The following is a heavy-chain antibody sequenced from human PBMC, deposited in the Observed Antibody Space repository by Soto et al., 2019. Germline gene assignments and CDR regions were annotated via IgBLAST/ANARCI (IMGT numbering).Heavy chain of an antibody. V-gene: IGHV1-69*06. Sequence: QVQLVQSGAEVKKPGSSVKVSCKASGGTFSSYAISWVRQAPGQGLEWMGGNIPIFGTANYAQKFQGRVTITADKSTSTAYMELSSLRSEDTAVYYCARAPPRDCGGDCYSGFDYWGQGTLVTVSS. CDR3: ARAPPRDCGGDCYSGFDY. CDR2: NIPIFGTA. J-gene: IGHJ4*02. CDR1: GGTFSSYA. D-gene: IGHD2-21*02.